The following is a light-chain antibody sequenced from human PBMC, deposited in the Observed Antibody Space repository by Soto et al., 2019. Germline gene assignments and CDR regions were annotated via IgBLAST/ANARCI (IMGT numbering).Light chain of an antibody. J-gene: IGKJ5*01. V-gene: IGKV1-39*01. CDR3: QQTYSTPRT. Sequence: DIEITQYPSSLSASVGARVTITCRASQSISSYLNWYQQKPGKAPKLLIYAASSLQSGVPSRFSGSGSGTDFTLTISSLQPEDFATYYCQQTYSTPRTFRQGTRLEIK. CDR1: QSISSY. CDR2: AAS.